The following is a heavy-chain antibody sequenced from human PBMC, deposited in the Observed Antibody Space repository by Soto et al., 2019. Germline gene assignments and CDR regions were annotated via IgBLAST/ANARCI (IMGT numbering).Heavy chain of an antibody. CDR1: GSITNHH. CDR3: AKVTPRGPIAVAGPLGS. V-gene: IGHV1-46*01. D-gene: IGHD6-19*01. J-gene: IGHJ4*02. CDR2: FNPSGLST. Sequence: QVHLVQSGAEVKKPGASVNVSCQASGSITNHHMHWVRQAPGQGLEWMVIFNPSGLSTTYAQKFQGRVTITRDTSTRTVYLELSSLTSEDTAVYFCAKVTPRGPIAVAGPLGSWGQGTMVIVSS.